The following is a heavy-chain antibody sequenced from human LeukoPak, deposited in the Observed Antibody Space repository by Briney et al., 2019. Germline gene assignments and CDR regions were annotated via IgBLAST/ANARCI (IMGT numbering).Heavy chain of an antibody. V-gene: IGHV4-59*01. J-gene: IGHJ5*02. CDR3: AISVYGYFDP. CDR1: GGSISSYY. D-gene: IGHD3-16*02. CDR2: IYYSGST. Sequence: SETLSLICTVSGGSISSYYWSWIRQPPGKGLEWIGYIYYSGSTNYNPSLKSRVTISVDTSKNQFSLKLSSVTAADTAVYYCAISVYGYFDPWGQGTLVTVSS.